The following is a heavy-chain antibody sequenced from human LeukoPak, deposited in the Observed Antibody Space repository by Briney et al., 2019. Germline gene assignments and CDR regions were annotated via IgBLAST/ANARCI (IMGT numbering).Heavy chain of an antibody. J-gene: IGHJ4*02. CDR1: VFTFRSYE. CDR3: ARGPKVGATRQAYFDY. D-gene: IGHD1-26*01. V-gene: IGHV3-48*03. Sequence: GGSLRLSCAASVFTFRSYEMNWVRQAPGKGLEWVSYISSSGSTIYYADSVKGRFTISRDNAKNSLYLQMNSLRAEDTAVYYCARGPKVGATRQAYFDYWGQGTLVTVSS. CDR2: ISSSGSTI.